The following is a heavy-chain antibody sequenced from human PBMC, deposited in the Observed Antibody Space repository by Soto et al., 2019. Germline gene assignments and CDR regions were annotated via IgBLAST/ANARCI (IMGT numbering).Heavy chain of an antibody. CDR1: GYTFTKYD. J-gene: IGHJ5*02. CDR2: TSPYSSRP. Sequence: SWNAACKPCGYTFTKYDISRVRRTAGQGLEWRGLTSPYSSRPSYAQKFEGRVTMTTDTSTTTAYLELRSLRSDDTAVYYCVSACPQCRYSGFSISCGQGSL. V-gene: IGHV1-18*04. CDR3: VSACPQCRYSGFSIS. D-gene: IGHD2-21*01.